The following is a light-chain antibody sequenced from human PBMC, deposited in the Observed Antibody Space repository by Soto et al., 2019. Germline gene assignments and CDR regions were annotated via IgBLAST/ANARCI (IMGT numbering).Light chain of an antibody. CDR1: QSISSF. Sequence: DIQMTQSPSSLSASVGDRVTITCRASQSISSFLNWYQQKPGKAPKLLIYAASSLHSGVPSRFSGSGSGTDFTLTISSLQPEDFATYYCQQSYSTPPVTFAGGTKVEIK. CDR3: QQSYSTPPVT. CDR2: AAS. J-gene: IGKJ4*01. V-gene: IGKV1-39*01.